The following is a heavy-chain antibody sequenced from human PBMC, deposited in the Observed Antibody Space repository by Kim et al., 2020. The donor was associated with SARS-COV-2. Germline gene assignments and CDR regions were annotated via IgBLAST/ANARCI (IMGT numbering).Heavy chain of an antibody. V-gene: IGHV3-30*04. Sequence: GGSLRLSCAASGFTFSSYAMHWVRQAPGKGLEWVAVISYDGSNKYYADSVKGRFTISRDNSKNTLYLQMNSLRAEDTAVYYCARDGSGSYSQLFDYWGQGTLVTVSS. CDR1: GFTFSSYA. J-gene: IGHJ4*02. CDR3: ARDGSGSYSQLFDY. D-gene: IGHD3-10*01. CDR2: ISYDGSNK.